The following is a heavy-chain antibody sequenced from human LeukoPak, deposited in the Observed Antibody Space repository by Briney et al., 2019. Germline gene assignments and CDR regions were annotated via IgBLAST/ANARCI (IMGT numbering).Heavy chain of an antibody. D-gene: IGHD3-9*01. CDR1: GFTFSSYW. Sequence: PGGSLRLSCAASGFTFSSYWMHWVRQAPGKGLVWVSRINSDGSSTSCADSVKGRFTNSRDNAKNTLYLQMNSLRAEDTAVYYCARDEYFGNFDYWGQGTLVTVSS. CDR2: INSDGSST. CDR3: ARDEYFGNFDY. V-gene: IGHV3-74*01. J-gene: IGHJ4*02.